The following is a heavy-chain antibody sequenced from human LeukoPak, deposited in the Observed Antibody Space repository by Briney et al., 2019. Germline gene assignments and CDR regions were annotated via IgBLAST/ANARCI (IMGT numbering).Heavy chain of an antibody. CDR2: VNHSGNT. D-gene: IGHD5-12*01. Sequence: SETLSLTCAVSGGSFSGYFWDWIRQPPGKGLEWIGEVNHSGNTNYNPSLKSRVTISIDTSKNHFSLKLSSVTAADTAVYFCARGGYDLNFDYWGQGALVTVSP. V-gene: IGHV4-34*01. J-gene: IGHJ4*02. CDR1: GGSFSGYF. CDR3: ARGGYDLNFDY.